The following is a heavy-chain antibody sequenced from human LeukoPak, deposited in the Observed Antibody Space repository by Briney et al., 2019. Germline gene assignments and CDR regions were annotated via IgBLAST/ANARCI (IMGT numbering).Heavy chain of an antibody. D-gene: IGHD2-8*02. CDR3: ARQGTGIALDY. CDR1: GYSFTKYW. V-gene: IGHV5-51*01. J-gene: IGHJ4*02. CDR2: INPDDSDT. Sequence: GESLKISCKGSGYSFTKYWLGWVRQMPGKGLEWMAIINPDDSDTRFSPSFQGQVTISADKSITTAYLQWSSLKASDTAMYYCARQGTGIALDYWGQGTLVTVSS.